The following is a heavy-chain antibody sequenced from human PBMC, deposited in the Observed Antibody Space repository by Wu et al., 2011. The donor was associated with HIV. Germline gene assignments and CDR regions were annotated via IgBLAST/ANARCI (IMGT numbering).Heavy chain of an antibody. D-gene: IGHD3-9*01. CDR3: ATRQTPYIDVLTERVAAAGENDVFEI. J-gene: IGHJ3*02. CDR1: GGTFATYA. Sequence: QVQVVQSGPEVKKPGSSVRVSCKASGGTFATYAVSWVRQAPGQGLEWMGRIIPILRRPNYAQKFQGRVTITADKSTTTLDLSSLTFDDTAVYYCATRQTPYIDVLTERVAAAGENDVFEIWGQGTTVTVSS. CDR2: IIPILRRP. V-gene: IGHV1-69*04.